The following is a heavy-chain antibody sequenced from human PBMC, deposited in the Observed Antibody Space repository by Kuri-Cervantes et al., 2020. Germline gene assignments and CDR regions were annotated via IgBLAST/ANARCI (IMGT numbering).Heavy chain of an antibody. D-gene: IGHD6-6*01. V-gene: IGHV1-69*13. Sequence: SVKVSCKASGYTFTSYGISWVRQAPGQGLEWMGGIIPIFGTANYAQKFQGRVTITADESTSTAYMELSSLRSEDTAVYYCARSIAPSYYYYGMDVWGQGTTVTVSS. CDR2: IIPIFGTA. CDR3: ARSIAPSYYYYGMDV. J-gene: IGHJ6*02. CDR1: GYTFTSYG.